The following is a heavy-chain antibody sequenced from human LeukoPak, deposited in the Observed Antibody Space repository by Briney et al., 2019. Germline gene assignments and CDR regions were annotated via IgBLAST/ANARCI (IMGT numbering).Heavy chain of an antibody. V-gene: IGHV1-69*05. Sequence: SVKVSCKASGGTFISDAISWVRQAPGQGLEWMGGIIPIFGTANYAQKLQGRVTMTTDTSTSTAYMELRSLRSDDTAVYYCARVIQGTYYYDSSGPPGAFDIWGQGTMVTVSS. J-gene: IGHJ3*02. CDR1: GGTFISDA. CDR2: IIPIFGTA. CDR3: ARVIQGTYYYDSSGPPGAFDI. D-gene: IGHD3-22*01.